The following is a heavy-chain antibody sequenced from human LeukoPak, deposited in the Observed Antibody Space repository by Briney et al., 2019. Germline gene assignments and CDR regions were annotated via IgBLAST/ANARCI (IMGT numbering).Heavy chain of an antibody. CDR1: GGSISSYY. J-gene: IGHJ4*02. Sequence: SETLSLTCTVSGGSISSYYWSWIRQPPGKGLEWIGYIYYSGSTNYNPSLKSRVTISVDTSKNQFSLKLSSVTAADTAVYYCARGGYGSGSYPFDYWGQGTLVTVCS. V-gene: IGHV4-59*01. CDR2: IYYSGST. D-gene: IGHD3-10*01. CDR3: ARGGYGSGSYPFDY.